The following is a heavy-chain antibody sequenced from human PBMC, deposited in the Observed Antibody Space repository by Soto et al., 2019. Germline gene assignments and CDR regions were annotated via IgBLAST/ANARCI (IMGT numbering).Heavy chain of an antibody. Sequence: ASVKVSCKASGYTFTSYGISWVRQAPVQGLEWMGWISAYNGNTNYAQKLQGRVTMTTDTSTSTAYMELRSLRSDDTAVYYCERDLIAAAGNHFDYWGQGTLVTVSS. CDR2: ISAYNGNT. V-gene: IGHV1-18*04. CDR1: GYTFTSYG. D-gene: IGHD6-13*01. J-gene: IGHJ4*02. CDR3: ERDLIAAAGNHFDY.